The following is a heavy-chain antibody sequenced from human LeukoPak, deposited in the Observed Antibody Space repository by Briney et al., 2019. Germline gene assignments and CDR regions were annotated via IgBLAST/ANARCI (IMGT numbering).Heavy chain of an antibody. Sequence: SETLSLTCTVSGGSISSYYWTWIPQPPGKGLEWIGYIYYSGSTNYNPSLESRVTISVDTSKNQFSLKVNSVTAADTAVYYCARGIHYFHYWGQGTLVTVSS. D-gene: IGHD5-18*01. CDR3: ARGIHYFHY. V-gene: IGHV4-59*01. CDR1: GGSISSYY. CDR2: IYYSGST. J-gene: IGHJ4*02.